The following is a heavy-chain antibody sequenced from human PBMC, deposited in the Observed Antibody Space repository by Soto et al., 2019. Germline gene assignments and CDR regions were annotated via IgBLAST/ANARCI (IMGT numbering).Heavy chain of an antibody. CDR1: GSTFSAST. CDR2: VRSKANTYAT. D-gene: IGHD3-10*01. Sequence: GGSLRLSCTDSGSTFSASTIHWVRQASGKGLEWIGRVRSKANTYATAYGASMKGKFTISRDDSENTAFLQMNSLKAEDTAVYFCTRQRLLWVPFDYWGQGTPVT. V-gene: IGHV3-73*01. CDR3: TRQRLLWVPFDY. J-gene: IGHJ4*02.